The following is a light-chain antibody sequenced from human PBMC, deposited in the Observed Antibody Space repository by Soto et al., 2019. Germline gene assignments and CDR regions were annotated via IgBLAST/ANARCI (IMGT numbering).Light chain of an antibody. CDR3: QQYNSYWWT. CDR1: QSISTW. Sequence: DIQMTQSPSTLSASVGDRVTITCRASQSISTWLAWYQQKPGKAPKVLIYKASSLQSGVPLRFSGSGSGTEFTLTICSLQPDDFATYYCQQYNSYWWTFGQGTKVEIK. V-gene: IGKV1-5*03. J-gene: IGKJ1*01. CDR2: KAS.